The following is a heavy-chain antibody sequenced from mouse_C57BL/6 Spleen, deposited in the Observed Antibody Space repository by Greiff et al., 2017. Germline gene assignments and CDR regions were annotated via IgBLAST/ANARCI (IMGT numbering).Heavy chain of an antibody. CDR3: ARARATVVAIDY. J-gene: IGHJ2*01. V-gene: IGHV1-52*01. Sequence: QVQLQQPGAELVRPGSSVKLSCKASGYTFTSYWMHWVKQRPIQGLEWIGNIDPSDSETHYNQKFKDKATLTVDKSSSTAYMQLSSLTSEASAVYYCARARATVVAIDYWGQGTTLTVSS. CDR1: GYTFTSYW. D-gene: IGHD1-1*01. CDR2: IDPSDSET.